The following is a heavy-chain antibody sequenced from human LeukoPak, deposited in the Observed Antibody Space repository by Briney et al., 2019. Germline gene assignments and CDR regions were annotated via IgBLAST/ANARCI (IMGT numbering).Heavy chain of an antibody. CDR2: IYYSGST. V-gene: IGHV4-59*01. D-gene: IGHD3-10*01. Sequence: NPSETLSLTCTVSGGSISSYYWSWIRQPPGKGLEWIGNIYYSGSTNYNASLKSRVTISVDTSKNQFSLKLSSVTAADTAVYYCARDINWFDPWGQGTLVTVSS. J-gene: IGHJ5*02. CDR3: ARDINWFDP. CDR1: GGSISSYY.